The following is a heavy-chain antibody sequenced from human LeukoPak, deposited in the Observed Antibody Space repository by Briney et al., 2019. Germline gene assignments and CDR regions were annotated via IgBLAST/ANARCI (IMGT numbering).Heavy chain of an antibody. Sequence: GESLMISCKGSGYSFTSYWIGWVRQMPGKGLEWMGIIYPGDSDTRYSPSFQGQVTISADKSISTAYLQWSSLKASDTAMYYCARAYYYDSSGYGHFDYWGQGTLVTVSS. CDR2: IYPGDSDT. V-gene: IGHV5-51*01. CDR1: GYSFTSYW. CDR3: ARAYYYDSSGYGHFDY. D-gene: IGHD3-22*01. J-gene: IGHJ4*02.